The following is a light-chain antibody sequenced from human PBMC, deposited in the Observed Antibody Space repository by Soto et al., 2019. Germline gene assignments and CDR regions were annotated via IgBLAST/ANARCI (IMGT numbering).Light chain of an antibody. CDR2: GAS. Sequence: EIVLTQSPGTLSLSPGERATLSCRASQSVSSSYLAWYQQKPGQAPRLLIYGASSRATGIPDKFSGSGSGRHFTLTISRLEPEDFAVYYCQQYDSSQLTFGGGTKVEIK. CDR1: QSVSSSY. V-gene: IGKV3-20*01. CDR3: QQYDSSQLT. J-gene: IGKJ4*01.